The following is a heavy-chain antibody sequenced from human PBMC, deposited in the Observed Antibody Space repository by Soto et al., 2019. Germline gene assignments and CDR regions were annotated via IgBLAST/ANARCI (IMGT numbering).Heavy chain of an antibody. Sequence: GGSLRLSCAASGFTFSSYGMHWVRHAPGEGLEWVAVISYDGSNKCYGDSVKGRSTISRDNSKNTLYLQMNSLRAEDTAVYYCAKGKWYNWTDGPTFPEYWGQGTLVNVSS. CDR1: GFTFSSYG. CDR2: ISYDGSNK. V-gene: IGHV3-30*18. D-gene: IGHD1-1*01. J-gene: IGHJ4*02. CDR3: AKGKWYNWTDGPTFPEY.